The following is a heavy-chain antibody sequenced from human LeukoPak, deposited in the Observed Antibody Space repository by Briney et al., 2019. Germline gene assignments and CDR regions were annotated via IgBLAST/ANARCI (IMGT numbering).Heavy chain of an antibody. Sequence: GGSLRLSCAASGFTFSSYAMHWVRQAPGKGLEWVAVISYDGSNKYYADSVKGRFTISRDNAKNTLNLQINSLRAEDTAVYYCARGLYWFDPWGQGTLVTVSS. CDR2: ISYDGSNK. CDR1: GFTFSSYA. CDR3: ARGLYWFDP. V-gene: IGHV3-30*04. J-gene: IGHJ5*02.